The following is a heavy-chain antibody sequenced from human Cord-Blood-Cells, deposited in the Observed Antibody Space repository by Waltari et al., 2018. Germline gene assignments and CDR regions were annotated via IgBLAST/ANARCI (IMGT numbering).Heavy chain of an antibody. D-gene: IGHD1-1*01. V-gene: IGHV5-51*01. J-gene: IGHJ3*02. CDR1: GYSFTSYW. CDR2: IYPGDSDT. Sequence: EVQLVQSGAEVKKPGESLKISCKGSGYSFTSYWIGWVRQMPAKGLEWMGIIYPGDSDTRYSPSFQGQVTISADKSISTAYLQWSSLKASDTAMYYCARLFRYNWNDLRGAFDIWGQGTMVTVSS. CDR3: ARLFRYNWNDLRGAFDI.